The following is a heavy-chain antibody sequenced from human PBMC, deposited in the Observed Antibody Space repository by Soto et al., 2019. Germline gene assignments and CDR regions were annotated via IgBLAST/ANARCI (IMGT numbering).Heavy chain of an antibody. Sequence: KGFGCSIANFWVARVSKMHGKGLEWMGIIYPGDSDTNYSPSFQGRVTISADRSISTAFLQWSSLEASDTAIYYCARRLSGPKEDYNAYYFYGLDVWRQGTTVTV. V-gene: IGHV5-51*01. J-gene: IGHJ6*02. CDR1: GCSIANFW. CDR3: ARRLSGPKEDYNAYYFYGLDV. CDR2: IYPGDSDT. D-gene: IGHD4-4*01.